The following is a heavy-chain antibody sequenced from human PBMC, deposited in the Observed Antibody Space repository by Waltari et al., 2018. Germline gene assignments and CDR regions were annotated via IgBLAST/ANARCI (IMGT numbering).Heavy chain of an antibody. CDR1: GFTFSSYA. Sequence: QVQLVESGGGVVQPGRSLRLYCAASGFTFSSYAMHWVRQAPGKGLEWVAVISYDGSNKYYADSVKGRFTISRDNSKNTLYLQMNSLRAEDTAVYYCASCPGIAVAGTIEYWGQGTLVTVSS. J-gene: IGHJ4*02. CDR2: ISYDGSNK. D-gene: IGHD6-19*01. V-gene: IGHV3-30-3*01. CDR3: ASCPGIAVAGTIEY.